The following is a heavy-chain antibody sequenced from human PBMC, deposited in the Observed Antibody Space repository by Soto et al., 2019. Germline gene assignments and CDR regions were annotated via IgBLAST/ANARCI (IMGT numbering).Heavy chain of an antibody. V-gene: IGHV4-30-2*03. Sequence: SETLSLTCAVSGGSISSGGYSWNWIRQPPGKGLEWIGYIYYSGSAYYNPSLKSRVTVYLDTSKNQVSLKVFSVTAADTAIYYCARHPGPDYWGQGTLVTVSS. J-gene: IGHJ4*02. CDR3: ARHPGPDY. CDR2: IYYSGSA. CDR1: GGSISSGGYS.